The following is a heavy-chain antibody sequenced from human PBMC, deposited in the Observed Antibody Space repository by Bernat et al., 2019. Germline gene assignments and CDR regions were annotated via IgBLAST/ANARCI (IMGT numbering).Heavy chain of an antibody. CDR1: GFTFSNYA. CDR3: ARDLLYDTRSYYSPCDY. V-gene: IGHV3-23*01. Sequence: EVQLLESGGGLVQPGGSLRLSCSASGFTFSNYAMSWVRQAPGKGLEWVSLITGRGDYTYYGDSVTGRFSISRDNSKNTLYLQMNNLRVEDTAVYYCARDLLYDTRSYYSPCDYWGQGTLATVSS. D-gene: IGHD3-22*01. CDR2: ITGRGDYT. J-gene: IGHJ4*02.